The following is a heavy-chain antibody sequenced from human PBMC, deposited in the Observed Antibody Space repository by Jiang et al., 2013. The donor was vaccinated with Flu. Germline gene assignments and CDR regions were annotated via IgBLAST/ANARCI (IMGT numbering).Heavy chain of an antibody. V-gene: IGHV1-69*06. CDR3: ARSSWGYSYGPFEY. J-gene: IGHJ4*02. Sequence: SGAEVKKPGSSVKVSCKASGGTFSSYAFSWVRQAPGQGLEWMGGIIPIFGTSNYAQKFQGRVTITADKSTSTAYMDLSGLRSEDTAIYYCARSSWGYSYGPFEYWGQGTLVTVSS. D-gene: IGHD5-18*01. CDR2: IIPIFGTS. CDR1: GGTFSSYA.